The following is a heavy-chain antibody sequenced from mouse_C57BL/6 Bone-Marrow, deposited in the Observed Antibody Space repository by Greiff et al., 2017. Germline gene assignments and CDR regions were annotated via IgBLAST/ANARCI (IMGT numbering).Heavy chain of an antibody. Sequence: QVQLQQPGAELVRPGSSVKLSCKASGYTFTSYWMDWVKQRPGQGLEWIGNIYPSDSETHYNQKFKDKATLTVDKSSSTAYMQLSSLTSEDSAVYYCARWLREGYFDYWGQGTTLTVSS. CDR2: IYPSDSET. CDR3: ARWLREGYFDY. J-gene: IGHJ2*01. D-gene: IGHD2-2*01. V-gene: IGHV1-61*01. CDR1: GYTFTSYW.